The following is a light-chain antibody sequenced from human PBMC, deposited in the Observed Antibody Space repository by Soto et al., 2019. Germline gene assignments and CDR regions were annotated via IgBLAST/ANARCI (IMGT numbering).Light chain of an antibody. CDR2: EVN. CDR1: SSDVGGYNY. CDR3: SSYAGTSVE. V-gene: IGLV2-8*01. Sequence: QSALTQPPSASGSPGQSVTISCTGTSSDVGGYNYVSWYQQHPGKVPRLMIYEVNKRPSGVPDRFSGSKSGNTASLTVSGLQAEDEADYYCSSYAGTSVEFGGGTKLTVL. J-gene: IGLJ2*01.